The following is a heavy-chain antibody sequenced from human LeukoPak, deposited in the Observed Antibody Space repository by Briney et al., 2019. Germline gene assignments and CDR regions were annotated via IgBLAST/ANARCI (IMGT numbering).Heavy chain of an antibody. CDR1: GFTFSSYA. D-gene: IGHD5-12*01. J-gene: IGHJ5*02. V-gene: IGHV3-21*01. Sequence: AGGSLRLSCAASGFTFSSYAMNWARQAPGKGLEWVSSISSSSSYIYYADSVKGRFTISRDNAKNSLYLQMNSLRAEDTAVYYCARDHHYSGYARFDPWGQGTLVTVSS. CDR2: ISSSSSYI. CDR3: ARDHHYSGYARFDP.